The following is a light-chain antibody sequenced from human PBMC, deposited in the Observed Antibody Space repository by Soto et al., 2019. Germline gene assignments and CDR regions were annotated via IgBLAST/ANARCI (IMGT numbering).Light chain of an antibody. J-gene: IGLJ1*01. Sequence: QSVLTQHASVSGSPGQSITISCTGTSSDVGGYNYVSWYQQHPGKAPKLMIYDVSNRPSGVSNRFSGSKSGNTASLTISGLQAEDEADYYCSSYTSSSTPPFGTGTKVTVL. CDR2: DVS. V-gene: IGLV2-14*01. CDR3: SSYTSSSTPP. CDR1: SSDVGGYNY.